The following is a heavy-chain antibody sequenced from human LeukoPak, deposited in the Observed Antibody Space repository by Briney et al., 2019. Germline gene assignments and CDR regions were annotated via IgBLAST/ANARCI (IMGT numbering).Heavy chain of an antibody. CDR1: GGSISSYY. J-gene: IGHJ2*01. CDR2: IYYSGST. D-gene: IGHD1-26*01. V-gene: IGHV4-59*01. Sequence: SETLSLTCTVSGGSISSYYWSWIRQPPGKGLEWIGYIYYSGSTNYNPSLKSRVTISVDTSKNQFSLKLSSVTAADTAVYYCARAGGSGSYYFRYFDLWGRGTLVTVSP. CDR3: ARAGGSGSYYFRYFDL.